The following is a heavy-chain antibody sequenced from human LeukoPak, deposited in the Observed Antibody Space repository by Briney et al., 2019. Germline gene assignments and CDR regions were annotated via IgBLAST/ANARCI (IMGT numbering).Heavy chain of an antibody. CDR3: ARDRYYTLDY. CDR1: GFKFSSTS. J-gene: IGHJ4*02. Sequence: GGSLRLSCAASGFKFSSTSMNWVRQAPEKGLVWVSRINSDGSNTIYADSVKGRFTISRDNAKNTLFLQMNSLRAEDTAVYYCARDRYYTLDYWGQGTLVTVSS. D-gene: IGHD3-3*01. CDR2: INSDGSNT. V-gene: IGHV3-74*01.